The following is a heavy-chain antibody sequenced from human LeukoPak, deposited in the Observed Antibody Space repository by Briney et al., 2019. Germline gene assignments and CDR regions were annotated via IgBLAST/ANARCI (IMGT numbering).Heavy chain of an antibody. J-gene: IGHJ4*02. V-gene: IGHV3-9*01. CDR3: ARSSGKYYFDY. CDR2: ISWNSGSI. D-gene: IGHD1-26*01. Sequence: GGSLRLSCAASGFTLSNYGMHWVRQAPGKGLEWVSGISWNSGSIGYADSVKGRFTISRDNAKNSLYLQMNSLRAEDTAVYYCARSSGKYYFDYWGQGTLVTVSS. CDR1: GFTLSNYG.